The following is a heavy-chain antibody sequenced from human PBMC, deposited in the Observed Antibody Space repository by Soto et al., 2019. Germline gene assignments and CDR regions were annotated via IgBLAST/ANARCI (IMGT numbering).Heavy chain of an antibody. Sequence: QVQLVQSGAEVKKPGASVKVSCKASGYTFTGYYMHWVRQAPGQGLEWMGWINPNSGGTNYAQKFQGWVTMTRDTSSSTAYMELSRLRSDDTAVYYCARMSDFWSGYPLGPYYYYGMDVWGQGTTVTVSS. CDR3: ARMSDFWSGYPLGPYYYYGMDV. J-gene: IGHJ6*02. CDR1: GYTFTGYY. D-gene: IGHD3-3*01. CDR2: INPNSGGT. V-gene: IGHV1-2*04.